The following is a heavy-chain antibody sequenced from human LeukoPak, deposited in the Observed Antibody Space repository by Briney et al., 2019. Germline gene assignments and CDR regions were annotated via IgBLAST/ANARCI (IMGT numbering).Heavy chain of an antibody. J-gene: IGHJ3*02. D-gene: IGHD3-16*02. CDR1: GFTFSSYS. CDR2: ISSSSSTI. Sequence: GGSLRLSCAASGFTFSSYSMNWVRQAPGKGLEWVSYISSSSSTIYYADSVKGQFTISRDNAKNSLYLQMNSLRAEDTAVYYCASSGGVIGFDIWGQGTMVTVSS. V-gene: IGHV3-48*01. CDR3: ASSGGVIGFDI.